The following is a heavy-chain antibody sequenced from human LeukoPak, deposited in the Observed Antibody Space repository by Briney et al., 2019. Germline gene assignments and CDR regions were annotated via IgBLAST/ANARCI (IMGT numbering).Heavy chain of an antibody. CDR3: ARQMRRGGGNWIDP. V-gene: IGHV4-4*07. Sequence: PSQTLSLTCTVSGGSISSYYWSWIRQPAGKGLEWIGRIYTSGSTNYNPSLKSRVTMSVDTSKNQFSLKLSSVTAADTAVYYCARQMRRGGGNWIDPWGQGTLVTVSS. D-gene: IGHD2-15*01. CDR2: IYTSGST. J-gene: IGHJ5*02. CDR1: GGSISSYY.